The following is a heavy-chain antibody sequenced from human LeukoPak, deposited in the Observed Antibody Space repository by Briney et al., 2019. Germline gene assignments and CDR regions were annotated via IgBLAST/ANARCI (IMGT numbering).Heavy chain of an antibody. CDR1: GFTFSSYT. V-gene: IGHV3-23*01. CDR3: AKDLGAAFLFRNSHDY. D-gene: IGHD4-23*01. J-gene: IGHJ4*02. Sequence: GSLRLSCAASGFTFSSYTMSWVRQAPGKGLEWVSAIIGSGGSTYYADSVKGRFTISRDNSKNTLYLQMNSLRAEDTAVYYCAKDLGAAFLFRNSHDYWGQGTLVTVSS. CDR2: IIGSGGST.